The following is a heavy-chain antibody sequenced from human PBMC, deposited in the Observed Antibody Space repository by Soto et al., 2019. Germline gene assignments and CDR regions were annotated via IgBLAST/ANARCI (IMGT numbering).Heavy chain of an antibody. CDR2: ISPIFGTA. J-gene: IGHJ5*02. CDR3: ARDDFWSGYTP. D-gene: IGHD3-3*01. V-gene: IGHV1-69*13. Sequence: ASVKVSCKASGGSFSSYIINWVRQAPGQGLEWMGGISPIFGTANYAQKFQGRVTLRADESTSTAYMELSSLRSEDTAVYYCARDDFWSGYTPWGQGTLVTVSS. CDR1: GGSFSSYI.